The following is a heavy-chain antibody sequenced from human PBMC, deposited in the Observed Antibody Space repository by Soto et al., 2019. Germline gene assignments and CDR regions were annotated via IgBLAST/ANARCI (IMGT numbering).Heavy chain of an antibody. J-gene: IGHJ4*02. CDR1: GFTFSSYG. CDR3: AKDQDEGYYDSSGDYFASSIDY. CDR2: ISYDGSNK. D-gene: IGHD3-22*01. Sequence: GGSLRLSCAASGFTFSSYGMHWVRQAPGKGLEWVAVISYDGSNKYYADAVKGRFTISRDNSKNTLYLQMNSLRAEDTAVYYCAKDQDEGYYDSSGDYFASSIDYWGQGTLVTAPQ. V-gene: IGHV3-30*18.